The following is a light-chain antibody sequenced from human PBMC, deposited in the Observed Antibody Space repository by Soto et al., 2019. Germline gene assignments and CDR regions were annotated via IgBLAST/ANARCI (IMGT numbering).Light chain of an antibody. V-gene: IGKV1-5*01. CDR2: DAS. Sequence: DIQMTQSPSTLSAFVGDGVTITWRASQSISSRLAWYQQKPGKAPKFLIYDASSLESGVPSRSSGSGSGTQFTLTISSLQPDDSATYYCQQFNSYPLTFGGGTKVDIK. J-gene: IGKJ4*01. CDR1: QSISSR. CDR3: QQFNSYPLT.